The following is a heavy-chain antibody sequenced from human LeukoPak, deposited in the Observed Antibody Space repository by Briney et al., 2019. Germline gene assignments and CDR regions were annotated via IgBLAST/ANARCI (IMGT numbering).Heavy chain of an antibody. Sequence: SVKVSCRASGGTFSSYAISWVRQAPGQGLEWMGGIIPIFGTANYAQKFQGRVTITADESTSTAYMELSSLRSEDTAVYYCARVLGEVEYGMDVWGQGTTVTVSS. CDR3: ARVLGEVEYGMDV. V-gene: IGHV1-69*13. CDR1: GGTFSSYA. CDR2: IIPIFGTA. J-gene: IGHJ6*02. D-gene: IGHD3-10*01.